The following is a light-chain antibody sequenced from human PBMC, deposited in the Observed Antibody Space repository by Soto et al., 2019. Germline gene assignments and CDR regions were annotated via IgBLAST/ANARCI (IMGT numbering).Light chain of an antibody. J-gene: IGKJ1*01. Sequence: EIVLTQSPGTLSLSPGDRATLSCRASQSVSSNYLAWYQQKPGQTPRLLIYGASSRATGIPDRLSGSGSGTDFTLTISRLEPEDFAVFYCQRYGSSPWTFGQGTKVEIK. V-gene: IGKV3-20*01. CDR3: QRYGSSPWT. CDR1: QSVSSNY. CDR2: GAS.